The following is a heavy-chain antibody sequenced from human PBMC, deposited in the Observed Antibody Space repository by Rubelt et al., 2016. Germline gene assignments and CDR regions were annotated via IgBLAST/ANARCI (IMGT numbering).Heavy chain of an antibody. CDR2: ISAYNGNT. Sequence: VSCKASGYTFTSYGISWVRQAPGQGLEWMGWISAYNGNTNYAQKLQGRVTMTTDTSTSTAYMELRSLRSDETAVYYCARGSRISSSWYYDAFDIWGQGTMVTVSS. J-gene: IGHJ3*02. CDR3: ARGSRISSSWYYDAFDI. V-gene: IGHV1-18*01. CDR1: GYTFTSYG. D-gene: IGHD6-13*01.